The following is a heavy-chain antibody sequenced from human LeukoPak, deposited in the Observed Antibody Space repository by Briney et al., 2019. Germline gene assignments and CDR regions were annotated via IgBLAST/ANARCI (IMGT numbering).Heavy chain of an antibody. V-gene: IGHV4-30-4*01. J-gene: IGHJ4*02. CDR3: ARTHDYGEQLDY. CDR2: IYYSGTT. Sequence: SETLSLTCTVSGGSINSGDYYWSWIRQPPGKGLEWIGYIYYSGTTYYNPSLKSRVSISVDTSKNQFSLKLSSVTAADTAVYYCARTHDYGEQLDYWGQGTLVTVSS. CDR1: GGSINSGDYY. D-gene: IGHD4-17*01.